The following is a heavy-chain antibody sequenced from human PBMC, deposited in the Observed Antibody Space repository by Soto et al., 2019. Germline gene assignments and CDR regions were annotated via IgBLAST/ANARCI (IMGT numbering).Heavy chain of an antibody. CDR3: AKGSGWYGDYFDY. Sequence: EVQLVESGGGLVKPGGSLRLSCAASGFTFNNAWMNWVRQAPGKGLEWVGRIKSKTDGGPPDYAASVKGRFTISRDDSKSTLYLQMNSLKTEDTAVYYCAKGSGWYGDYFDYWGQGSLVTVSS. D-gene: IGHD6-19*01. J-gene: IGHJ4*02. CDR2: IKSKTDGGPP. V-gene: IGHV3-15*07. CDR1: GFTFNNAW.